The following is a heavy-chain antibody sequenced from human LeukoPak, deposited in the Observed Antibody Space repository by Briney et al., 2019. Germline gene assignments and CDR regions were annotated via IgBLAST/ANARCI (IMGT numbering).Heavy chain of an antibody. CDR3: ARDRWGQLGGDH. Sequence: ASVKVSFKASGYTFSSYGVSWVRQAPGQGLEWMGWISAYNGKTNYAQNLQGRVTMTTDTSTSTAYMEVRSLRSDDTAVYYCARDRWGQLGGDHWGQGTLVTVSS. J-gene: IGHJ4*02. D-gene: IGHD1-1*01. CDR1: GYTFSSYG. CDR2: ISAYNGKT. V-gene: IGHV1-18*01.